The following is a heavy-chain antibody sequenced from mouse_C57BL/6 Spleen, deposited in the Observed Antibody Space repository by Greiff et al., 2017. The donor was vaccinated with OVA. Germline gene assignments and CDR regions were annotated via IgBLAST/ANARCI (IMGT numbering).Heavy chain of an antibody. CDR1: GYTFTSYW. J-gene: IGHJ2*01. Sequence: SGAELVKPGASVKLSCKASGYTFTSYWMHWVKQRPGQGLEWIGMIHPNSGSTNYNEKFKSKATLTVDKSSSTAYMQLSSLTSEDSAVYYCARRNYGVDYWGQGTTLTVSS. V-gene: IGHV1-64*01. D-gene: IGHD1-1*01. CDR2: IHPNSGST. CDR3: ARRNYGVDY.